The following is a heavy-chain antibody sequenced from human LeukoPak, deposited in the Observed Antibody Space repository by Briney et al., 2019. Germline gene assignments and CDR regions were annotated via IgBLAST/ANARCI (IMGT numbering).Heavy chain of an antibody. Sequence: SETLSLTCTVSGGSISSYYWSWIRQPPGKGLEWIGYIYYSGSTNYNPSLKSRVTISVDTSKNQFSLKLSSVTAAGTAVYYCARVRYGIAAAGNAFDIWGQGTMVTVSS. D-gene: IGHD6-13*01. V-gene: IGHV4-59*01. CDR3: ARVRYGIAAAGNAFDI. J-gene: IGHJ3*02. CDR2: IYYSGST. CDR1: GGSISSYY.